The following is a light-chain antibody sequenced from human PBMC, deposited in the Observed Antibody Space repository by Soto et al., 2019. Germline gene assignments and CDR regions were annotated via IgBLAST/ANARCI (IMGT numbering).Light chain of an antibody. J-gene: IGKJ4*01. V-gene: IGKV3-15*01. CDR3: QQYNNWPLT. CDR1: QSVSSN. Sequence: EIVMTQSPATLSVSPGERATLSYRASQSVSSNLAWYQQRPGQAPRLLIYGASTRATGIPARFSGSGSGTEFTLTISSLQSEDFAVYYCQQYNNWPLTFGEGTNVDIK. CDR2: GAS.